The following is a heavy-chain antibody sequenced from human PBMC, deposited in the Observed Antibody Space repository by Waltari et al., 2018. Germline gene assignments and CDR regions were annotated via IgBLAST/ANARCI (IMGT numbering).Heavy chain of an antibody. CDR2: IFSNDEK. CDR3: ARQYKYYDFWSGYYGDAFDI. V-gene: IGHV2-26*01. CDR1: GFSLSNARMG. D-gene: IGHD3-3*01. Sequence: QVTLKESGPVLVKPTETLTLTCTVSGFSLSNARMGVSWIRPPPGTALEWLAHIFSNDEKSYSTALKSRLTISKDTSKSQVVLTMTNMDPVDTATDYCARQYKYYDFWSGYYGDAFDIWGQGTMVTVSS. J-gene: IGHJ3*02.